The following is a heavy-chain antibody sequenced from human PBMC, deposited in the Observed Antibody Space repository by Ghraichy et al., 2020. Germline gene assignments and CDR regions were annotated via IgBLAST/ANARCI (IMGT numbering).Heavy chain of an antibody. D-gene: IGHD3-9*01. CDR3: TRAALLTGYYLGY. J-gene: IGHJ4*02. V-gene: IGHV4-34*01. CDR2: INHSGST. Sequence: SETLSLTCAVYGGSFSGYYWSWIRQPPGKGLEWIGEINHSGSTNYNPSLKSRVTISVDTSKNQFSLKLTSVTAADTAMYYCTRAALLTGYYLGYWGQGIRVTVSS. CDR1: GGSFSGYY.